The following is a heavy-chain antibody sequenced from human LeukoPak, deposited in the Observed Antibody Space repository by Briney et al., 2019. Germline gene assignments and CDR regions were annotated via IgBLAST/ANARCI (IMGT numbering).Heavy chain of an antibody. Sequence: PSETPSLTCAVYGGSFSGYYWNWIRQPPGKGLEWIGEINHSGSTNYNPSLKSRVTISVDTSKNQFSLKLSSVTAADTAVYYCARLYLGFDPWGQGTLVTVSS. V-gene: IGHV4-34*01. CDR3: ARLYLGFDP. CDR1: GGSFSGYY. D-gene: IGHD2-2*02. CDR2: INHSGST. J-gene: IGHJ5*02.